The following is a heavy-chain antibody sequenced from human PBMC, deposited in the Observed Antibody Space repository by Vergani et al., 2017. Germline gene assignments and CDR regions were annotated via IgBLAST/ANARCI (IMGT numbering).Heavy chain of an antibody. J-gene: IGHJ3*02. CDR2: IYYSGST. D-gene: IGHD6-13*01. V-gene: IGHV4-31*03. CDR3: ARVPNYSSSWYRSGAFDI. CDR1: GGSISSGGYY. Sequence: QVQLQESGPGLVKPSQTLSLTCTVSGGSISSGGYYWSWIRQHPGKGLEWIGYIYYSGSTYYNPSLKSRVTISVDTSKNQFSLKLSSVTAEDTAVYYCARVPNYSSSWYRSGAFDIWGQGTMVTVSS.